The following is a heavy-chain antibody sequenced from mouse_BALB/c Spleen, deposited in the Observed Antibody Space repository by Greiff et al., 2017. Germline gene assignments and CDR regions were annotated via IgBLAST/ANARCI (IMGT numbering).Heavy chain of an antibody. CDR2: ISSGGSYT. CDR1: GFTFSSYA. D-gene: IGHD4-1*02. CDR3: ARLLNCFDY. V-gene: IGHV5-9-3*01. Sequence: EVQRVESGGGLVKPGGSLKLSCAASGFTFSSYAMSWVRQTPEKRLEWVATISSGGSYTYYPDSVKGRFTISRDNAKNTLYLQMSSLRSEDTAMYYCARLLNCFDYWGQGTTLTVSS. J-gene: IGHJ2*01.